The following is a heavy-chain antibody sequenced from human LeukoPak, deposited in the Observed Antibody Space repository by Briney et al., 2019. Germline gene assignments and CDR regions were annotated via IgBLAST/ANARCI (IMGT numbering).Heavy chain of an antibody. D-gene: IGHD3-3*01. J-gene: IGHJ4*02. CDR2: ISGSGGST. CDR1: GFTFSSYA. Sequence: GGSLRLSCAASGFTFSSYAMSWVRQAPGKGLEWVSTISGSGGSTYYADSVKGRFTMSRDNSKNSLYLQMTSLRAEDTAEYYCAKDFNGLPLRFLEWLLFAYFDYWGQGTLVTVSS. CDR3: AKDFNGLPLRFLEWLLFAYFDY. V-gene: IGHV3-23*01.